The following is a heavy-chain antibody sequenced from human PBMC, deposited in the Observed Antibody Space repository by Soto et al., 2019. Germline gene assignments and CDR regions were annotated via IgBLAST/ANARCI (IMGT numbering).Heavy chain of an antibody. J-gene: IGHJ3*02. CDR2: ISVYTGNT. CDR3: ARRCSGGSCYGAFDI. Sequence: ASVKLSCKASGYTFTSYGINWVRQAPGQGLEWMGWISVYTGNTDYTQNLQGRVTMTTDTSTSTAYMELRSLRSDDTAVYYCARRCSGGSCYGAFDIWGQGTMVTVSS. V-gene: IGHV1-18*01. CDR1: GYTFTSYG. D-gene: IGHD2-15*01.